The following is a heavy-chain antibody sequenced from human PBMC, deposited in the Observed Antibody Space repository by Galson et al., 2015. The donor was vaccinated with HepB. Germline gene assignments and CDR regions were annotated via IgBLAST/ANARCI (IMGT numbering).Heavy chain of an antibody. V-gene: IGHV2-5*02. CDR1: GFSLRTSGVG. D-gene: IGHD3-10*01. J-gene: IGHJ4*02. Sequence: PALVKPTQTLTLTCTFSGFSLRTSGVGVGWIRQPPGKALEWLALIYWDDDKRYSPSLKSRLTITKDTSKNQVVLTMTNMDPVDTATYYCAQWMTDYYALDYWGQGTLVTVSS. CDR3: AQWMTDYYALDY. CDR2: IYWDDDK.